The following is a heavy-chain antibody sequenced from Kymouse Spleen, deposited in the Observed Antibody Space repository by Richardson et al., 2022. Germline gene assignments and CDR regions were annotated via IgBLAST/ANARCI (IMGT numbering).Heavy chain of an antibody. J-gene: IGHJ4*02. Sequence: EVQLVESGGGLVKPGGSLRLSCAASGFTFSNAWMSWVRQAPGKGLEWVGRIKSKTDGGTTDYAAPVKGRFTISRDDSKNTLYLQMNSLKTEDTAVYYCTTDSLRGIVGAIDYWGQGTLVTVSS. CDR1: GFTFSNAW. D-gene: IGHD1-26*01. CDR3: TTDSLRGIVGAIDY. V-gene: IGHV3-15*01. CDR2: IKSKTDGGTT.